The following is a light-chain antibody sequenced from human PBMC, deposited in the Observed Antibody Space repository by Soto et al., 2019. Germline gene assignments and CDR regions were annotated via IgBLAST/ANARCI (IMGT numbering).Light chain of an antibody. Sequence: EIVLTQSPGTLSFSPGERATLYWRASQSVSSSYLAWYQQKPGQAPRLLIYGASSRATGIPDRFSGSGSGTEFTLTISSLQSEDFAVYYGQQYNNWPPITFGQGTRLEIK. CDR1: QSVSSSY. CDR3: QQYNNWPPIT. CDR2: GAS. V-gene: IGKV3-20*01. J-gene: IGKJ5*01.